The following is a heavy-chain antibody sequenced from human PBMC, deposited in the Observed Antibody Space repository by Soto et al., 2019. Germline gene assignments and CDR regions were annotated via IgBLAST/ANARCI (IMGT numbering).Heavy chain of an antibody. V-gene: IGHV3-33*01. CDR1: GFIFSNCH. CDR2: MWYYLSAQ. CDR3: VRDSEGFDF. J-gene: IGHJ4*02. Sequence: GGSLRLSCAASGFIFSNCHMHWVRQPPVNGLEFVGVMWYYLSAQYYGDSVKGRFTISRYISKSTLNLQMDYLRDENTALYYCVRDSEGFDFWGQGT.